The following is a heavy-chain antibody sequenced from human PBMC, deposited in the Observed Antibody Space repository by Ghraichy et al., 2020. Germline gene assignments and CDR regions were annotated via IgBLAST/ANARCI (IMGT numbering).Heavy chain of an antibody. CDR2: ISGSGGST. D-gene: IGHD5-24*01. CDR1: GFTFSSYT. Sequence: GGSLRLSCAASGFTFSSYTMSWVRQAPGKGLEWVSAISGSGGSTYYADSVKGRFTISRDNSKNTLYLQMNSLRAEDTAVYYCAKEMQSRDGYNYDPGYWGQGTLVTVSS. J-gene: IGHJ4*02. V-gene: IGHV3-23*01. CDR3: AKEMQSRDGYNYDPGY.